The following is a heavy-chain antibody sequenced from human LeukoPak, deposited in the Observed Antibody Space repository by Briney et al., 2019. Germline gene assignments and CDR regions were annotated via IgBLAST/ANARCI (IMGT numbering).Heavy chain of an antibody. D-gene: IGHD3-10*01. J-gene: IGHJ4*02. CDR2: ISGSGGST. CDR1: GFTFSSYA. CDR3: ARVAPKYYYGSGSLTLKY. Sequence: PGGSLRLTCAASGFTFSSYAMSWVRQAPGKGLEWVSAISGSGGSTYYADSVKGRFTISRDNSKNTLYLQMNSLRAEDTAVYYCARVAPKYYYGSGSLTLKYWGQGTLVTVSS. V-gene: IGHV3-23*01.